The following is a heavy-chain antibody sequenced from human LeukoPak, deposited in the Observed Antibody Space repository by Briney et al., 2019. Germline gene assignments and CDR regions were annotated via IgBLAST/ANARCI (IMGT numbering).Heavy chain of an antibody. Sequence: ASVKVSCKASGYSFPSYGIRWVRQAPGQGPEWMGWISPYNDNTNYAQKLQGRATLTTDTSTSTAYMELRSLRSDDTAVYYCARHFYGSGTYYHFDYWGQGTLVTVSS. J-gene: IGHJ4*02. V-gene: IGHV1-18*01. CDR2: ISPYNDNT. CDR1: GYSFPSYG. D-gene: IGHD3-10*01. CDR3: ARHFYGSGTYYHFDY.